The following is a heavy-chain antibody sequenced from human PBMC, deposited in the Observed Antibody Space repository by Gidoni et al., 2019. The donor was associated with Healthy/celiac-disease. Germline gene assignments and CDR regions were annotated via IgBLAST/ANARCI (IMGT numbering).Heavy chain of an antibody. J-gene: IGHJ3*01. CDR1: GGSLGSSSYH. V-gene: IGHV4-39*01. CDR2: IYYSGGT. Sequence: LQLPASAPRLVNPSEPLSLTCTVSGGSLGSSSYHWGWIRQPPGKGLEWIGSIYYSGGTYYSPSLKSQVTISVDTSKNQFSLKLSSVTAADTAVYYCARHSQITIFSHRWGQGTMVTVSS. CDR3: ARHSQITIFSHR. D-gene: IGHD3-9*01.